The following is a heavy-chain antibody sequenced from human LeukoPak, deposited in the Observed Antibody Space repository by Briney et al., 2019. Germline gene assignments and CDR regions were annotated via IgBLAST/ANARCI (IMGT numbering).Heavy chain of an antibody. Sequence: TASETLSLTCTVSGGAITSSNNYWGWIRQPPGKGLEWIGSVDHSGTTFLNPSLKSRVTISVDTSMNQFSLKLTSVIAADTAMYYCIRDTEQWPGRTLDYWGQGTLVTVSS. CDR2: VDHSGTT. CDR1: GGAITSSNNY. J-gene: IGHJ4*02. CDR3: IRDTEQWPGRTLDY. V-gene: IGHV4-39*07. D-gene: IGHD6-19*01.